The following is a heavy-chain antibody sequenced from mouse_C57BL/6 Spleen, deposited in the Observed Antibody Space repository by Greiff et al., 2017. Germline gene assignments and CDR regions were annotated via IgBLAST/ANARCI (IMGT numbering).Heavy chain of an antibody. D-gene: IGHD4-1*01. CDR3: ARDGTGSYFDY. J-gene: IGHJ2*01. CDR1: GFTFSSYA. CDR2: ISAGGSYT. V-gene: IGHV5-4*01. Sequence: DVKLVESGGGLVKPGGSLKLSCAASGFTFSSYAMSWVRQTPEKRLEWVANISAGGSYTYYPDNVKGRFTISRDNAKNNLYLQMSHLKSEDTAMYYCARDGTGSYFDYWGQGTTLTVSS.